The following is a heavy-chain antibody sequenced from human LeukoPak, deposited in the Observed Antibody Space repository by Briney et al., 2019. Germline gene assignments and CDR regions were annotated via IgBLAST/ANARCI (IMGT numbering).Heavy chain of an antibody. J-gene: IGHJ4*02. CDR1: GGSISSYY. D-gene: IGHD4-17*01. Sequence: SETLSLTCTVSGGSISSYYWSWIRQPPGKGLEWIGYIYYSGSTNYNPSLKSRVTISVDTSKNQFSLKLSSVTAADTAVYYCARDRGYGVRRSFDYWGQGTLVTVSS. V-gene: IGHV4-59*01. CDR3: ARDRGYGVRRSFDY. CDR2: IYYSGST.